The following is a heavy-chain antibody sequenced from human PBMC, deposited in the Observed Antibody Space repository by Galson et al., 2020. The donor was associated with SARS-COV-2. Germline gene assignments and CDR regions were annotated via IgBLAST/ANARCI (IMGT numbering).Heavy chain of an antibody. Sequence: SGPTLVKPTQTLTLTCTFSGFSLSTSGVGVGWIRQPPGKALEWLALIYWDDDKRYSPSLKSRLTITKDTSKNQVVLTMTNMDPVDTATYYCAHWAGLLNWGRIDAFDIWGQGTMVTVSS. CDR2: IYWDDDK. CDR3: AHWAGLLNWGRIDAFDI. V-gene: IGHV2-5*02. CDR1: GFSLSTSGVG. J-gene: IGHJ3*02. D-gene: IGHD7-27*01.